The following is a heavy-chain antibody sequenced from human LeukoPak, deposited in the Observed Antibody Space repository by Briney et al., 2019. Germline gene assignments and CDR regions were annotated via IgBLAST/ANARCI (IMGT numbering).Heavy chain of an antibody. V-gene: IGHV4-34*10. CDR2: INDSGSA. D-gene: IGHD7-27*01. J-gene: IGHJ4*02. CDR3: ATNTGTVFDY. CDR1: GGSFSDYH. Sequence: PSETLSLTCAVYGGSFSDYHWTWIRQSPGKGLDWMGEINDSGSALYDPSLMNRITISVDMSKNHFSLNLTSVTAADTAVYYCATNTGTVFDYWGQGALVTVSS.